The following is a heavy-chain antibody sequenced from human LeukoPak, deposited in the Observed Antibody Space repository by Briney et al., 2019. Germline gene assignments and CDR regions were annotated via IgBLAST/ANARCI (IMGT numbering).Heavy chain of an antibody. CDR2: INPNSGGT. CDR3: ARGTIGRLRFDY. CDR1: GYTFTGYY. J-gene: IGHJ4*02. Sequence: GASVTVSCKASGYTFTGYYMHLVRQAPGQGLEWMGRINPNSGGTNYAQKFQGRVTMTRDTSISTAYMELSRLRSGDTPVYYCARGTIGRLRFDYWGEGTLFTVSS. D-gene: IGHD5-12*01. V-gene: IGHV1-2*06.